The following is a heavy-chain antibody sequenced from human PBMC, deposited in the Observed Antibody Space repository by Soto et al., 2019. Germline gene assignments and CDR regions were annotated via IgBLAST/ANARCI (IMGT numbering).Heavy chain of an antibody. J-gene: IGHJ2*01. D-gene: IGHD3-3*01. V-gene: IGHV4-59*12. CDR3: AREKSVVFGMAHPDWYFDL. CDR2: IYYIGNT. Sequence: SETLSLTCTVSGGSISNYYWSWIRQPPGKGLEWIGYIYYIGNTNYNPSLKSRVTISADTSKNQLSLKLTSVTAADTAVYYCAREKSVVFGMAHPDWYFDLWGRGTLVTVSS. CDR1: GGSISNYY.